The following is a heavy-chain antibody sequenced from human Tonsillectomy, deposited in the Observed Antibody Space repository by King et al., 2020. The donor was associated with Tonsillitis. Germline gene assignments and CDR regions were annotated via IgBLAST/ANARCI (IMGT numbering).Heavy chain of an antibody. D-gene: IGHD7-27*01. CDR2: VSYSGTS. CDR3: ARSDDWGSVRWFDP. V-gene: IGHV4-59*01. CDR1: GGSINRYY. Sequence: VQLQESGLGLVKPSGTLSLTCSVSGGSINRYYWSWSRQPPGKGLEWVGYVSYSGTSESSSALKSRVTIQLDTSKAQISLKVTSVTAADTAVYYCARSDDWGSVRWFDPWGQGTLVAVST. J-gene: IGHJ5*01.